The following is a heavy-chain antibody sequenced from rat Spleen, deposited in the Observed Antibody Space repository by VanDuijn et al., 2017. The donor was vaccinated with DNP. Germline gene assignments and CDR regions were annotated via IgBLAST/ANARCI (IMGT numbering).Heavy chain of an antibody. CDR1: GFTFSDYY. J-gene: IGHJ1*01. Sequence: EVQLVESGGGLVQPGRSLKLSCAASGFTFSDYYMAWVRQAPTKGLEWVAYISYDGGSTNYGDSVKGRFTISRDIAKSTLYLQMSSLRSEDTATYYCARDCIAAPYYWYFDFWGPGTMVTVSS. CDR2: ISYDGGST. V-gene: IGHV5-22*01. D-gene: IGHD1-2*01. CDR3: ARDCIAAPYYWYFDF.